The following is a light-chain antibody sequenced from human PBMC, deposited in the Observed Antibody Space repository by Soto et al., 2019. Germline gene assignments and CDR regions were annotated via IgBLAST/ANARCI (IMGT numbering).Light chain of an antibody. V-gene: IGKV3-15*01. CDR1: QSVSSN. CDR2: GAS. CDR3: QQYNNWPLT. Sequence: EIVMTQSPATLSVSPGERATLSCRASQSVSSNLAWYQQKPGQAPRLLIYGASTRATGIPARFSGSWSGTEFPLTISRLQSEDFVVYYCQQYNNWPLTFGQGTKVDIK. J-gene: IGKJ1*01.